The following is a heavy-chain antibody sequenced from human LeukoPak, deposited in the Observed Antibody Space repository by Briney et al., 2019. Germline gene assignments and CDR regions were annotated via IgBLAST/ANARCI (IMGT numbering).Heavy chain of an antibody. D-gene: IGHD6-13*01. Sequence: GGSLRLSCAASGIKFSYSAMHWVRQAPGKGLQWVALISYDGSNKDYVDSVKGRFTISRDNSKNTLYLQMNSLRPEDTAIYYCARGVAVAGTWSFDYWGQGSLVTVSS. J-gene: IGHJ4*02. CDR3: ARGVAVAGTWSFDY. CDR2: ISYDGSNK. V-gene: IGHV3-30*03. CDR1: GIKFSYSA.